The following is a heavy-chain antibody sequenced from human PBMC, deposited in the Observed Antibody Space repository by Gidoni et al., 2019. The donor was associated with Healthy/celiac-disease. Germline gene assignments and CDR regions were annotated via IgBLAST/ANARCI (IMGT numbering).Heavy chain of an antibody. CDR1: GFTFSDYY. Sequence: QVQLVESGGGLVKPGGSLRLSCAAPGFTFSDYYMSWIRQAPGKGLEWVSYISSSSSYTNYADSVKGRFTISRDNAKNSLYLQMNSLRAEDTAVYYCARGSRYCSGGSCYPDYWGQGTLVTVSS. V-gene: IGHV3-11*05. D-gene: IGHD2-15*01. J-gene: IGHJ4*02. CDR2: ISSSSSYT. CDR3: ARGSRYCSGGSCYPDY.